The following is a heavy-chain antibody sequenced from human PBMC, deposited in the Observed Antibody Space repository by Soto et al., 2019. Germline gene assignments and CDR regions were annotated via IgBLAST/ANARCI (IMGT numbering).Heavy chain of an antibody. J-gene: IGHJ4*02. CDR3: AKDPSSGSYYFGY. CDR2: IIGSGGST. D-gene: IGHD1-26*01. Sequence: SLRLSCATSGFTFSSYAMSSVRQAPGKGLEWVSAIIGSGGSTYYADSVKGRFTISRDNSKNTLYLQMYSLIADDTALYYCAKDPSSGSYYFGYWGQGTLVTVSS. CDR1: GFTFSSYA. V-gene: IGHV3-23*01.